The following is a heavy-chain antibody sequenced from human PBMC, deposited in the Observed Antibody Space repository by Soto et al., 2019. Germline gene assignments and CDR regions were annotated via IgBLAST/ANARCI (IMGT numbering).Heavy chain of an antibody. Sequence: PSETLSLTCTVSGGSISSGDYYWSWIRQPPGKGLEWIGYIYYSGSTYYNPSLKSRVTISVDTSKNQFSLKLSSVTAADTAVYYCARTWSGYINNWFDPSGQGPLVTVSS. CDR2: IYYSGST. CDR3: ARTWSGYINNWFDP. D-gene: IGHD3-3*01. CDR1: GGSISSGDYY. J-gene: IGHJ5*02. V-gene: IGHV4-30-4*01.